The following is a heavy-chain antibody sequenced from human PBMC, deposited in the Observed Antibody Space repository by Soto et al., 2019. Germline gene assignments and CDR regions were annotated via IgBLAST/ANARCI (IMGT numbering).Heavy chain of an antibody. Sequence: SQTLSLTCAISGDSVSSNSAAWNWIRQSPSRGLEWLGRTYYRSKWYNDYAVSVKSRITINPDTSKNQFSLQLNSVTPEDTAVYYCARDWAVAGLYYYYYYGMDVWGQGTTVTVSS. CDR2: TYYRSKWYN. CDR1: GDSVSSNSAA. J-gene: IGHJ6*02. V-gene: IGHV6-1*01. CDR3: ARDWAVAGLYYYYYYGMDV. D-gene: IGHD6-19*01.